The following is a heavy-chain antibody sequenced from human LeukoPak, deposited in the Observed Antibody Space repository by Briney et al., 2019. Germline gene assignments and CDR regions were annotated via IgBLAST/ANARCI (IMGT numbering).Heavy chain of an antibody. CDR2: MNPNSGNT. CDR3: ARAITMVRAANWFDP. CDR1: GYTFTSYD. J-gene: IGHJ5*02. D-gene: IGHD3-10*01. Sequence: ASVKVSCKASGYTFTSYDINWVRQATGQGLEWMGWMNPNSGNTGYAQKFQGRVTMTRNTSISTAYMELSSLRSEDMAVYYCARAITMVRAANWFDPWGQGTLVTVSS. V-gene: IGHV1-8*01.